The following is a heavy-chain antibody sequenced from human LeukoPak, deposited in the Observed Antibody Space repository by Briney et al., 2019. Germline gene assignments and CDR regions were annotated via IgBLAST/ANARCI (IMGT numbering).Heavy chain of an antibody. Sequence: PGGSLRLSCAASGFTFSSYEMNWVRQAPGKGLEWVSYISSSGSTIYYADSVKGRFTISRDNAKNSLYLQMNSLRAEDTAVYYCASPLITMIVVRDDAFDIWGQGTMVIVSS. CDR2: ISSSGSTI. J-gene: IGHJ3*02. CDR1: GFTFSSYE. V-gene: IGHV3-48*03. CDR3: ASPLITMIVVRDDAFDI. D-gene: IGHD3-22*01.